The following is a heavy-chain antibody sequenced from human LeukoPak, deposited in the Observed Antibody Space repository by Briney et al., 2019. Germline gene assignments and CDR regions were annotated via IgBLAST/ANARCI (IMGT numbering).Heavy chain of an antibody. J-gene: IGHJ4*02. CDR1: GFTFSSYA. CDR2: IIGSGGST. Sequence: TGGSLRLSCAASGFTFSSYAMNWVRQAPGKGLEWVSGIIGSGGSTYYADSVKGRLTISRDNSKNSLYLQMNSLRAEDTAVYYCARDSGARSMVRGVDFDYWGQGTLVTVSS. CDR3: ARDSGARSMVRGVDFDY. D-gene: IGHD3-10*01. V-gene: IGHV3-23*01.